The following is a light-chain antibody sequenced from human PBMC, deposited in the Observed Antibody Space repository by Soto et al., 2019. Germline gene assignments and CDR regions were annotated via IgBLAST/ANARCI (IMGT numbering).Light chain of an antibody. CDR2: GAS. J-gene: IGKJ1*01. Sequence: DIQMTQSLSSLSASVGDRVAISCRASQSISTYLNWYQQKPGKAPKLLIFGASNLQNGVPSRFSGSGSGTDFTLTISSLQPENFATYYCQQTYNTPWTFGQGTKVEVK. CDR1: QSISTY. CDR3: QQTYNTPWT. V-gene: IGKV1-39*01.